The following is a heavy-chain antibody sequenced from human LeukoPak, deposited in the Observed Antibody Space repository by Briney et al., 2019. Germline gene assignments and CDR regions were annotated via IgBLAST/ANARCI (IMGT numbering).Heavy chain of an antibody. CDR1: GGTFSSYA. CDR2: IIPIFGTA. V-gene: IGHV1-69*13. Sequence: ASVKVSCKASGGTFSSYAISWVRQAPGQGLEWMGGIIPIFGTAHYAQKFQGRVTIIADESTSAAYMEPSSLRSEDTAVYYCARESYDILTASGGYYFDYWGQGTLVTVSS. D-gene: IGHD3-9*01. CDR3: ARESYDILTASGGYYFDY. J-gene: IGHJ4*02.